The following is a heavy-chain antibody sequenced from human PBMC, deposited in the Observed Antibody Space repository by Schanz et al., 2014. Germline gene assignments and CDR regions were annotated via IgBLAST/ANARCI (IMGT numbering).Heavy chain of an antibody. Sequence: QVQLVQSGAEVKKPGSPVKVSCTASGGTFSSYTISWIRQAPGQGLEWMGRIIPVLAIADYAQKFQGRVTITADKSTSTASMELSSLRSEDTAVYYCARDGGEVVRGVIEGVNHYYYGMDVWGQGTTVTVSS. CDR3: ARDGGEVVRGVIEGVNHYYYGMDV. CDR1: GGTFSSYT. J-gene: IGHJ6*02. D-gene: IGHD3-10*01. V-gene: IGHV1-69*08. CDR2: IIPVLAIA.